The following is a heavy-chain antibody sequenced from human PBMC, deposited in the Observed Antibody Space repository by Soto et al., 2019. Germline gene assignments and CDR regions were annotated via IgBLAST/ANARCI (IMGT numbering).Heavy chain of an antibody. Sequence: ASVKVSCKASGYTLTSYAMHWVRQATGQRLEWMGWINAGNGNTKYSQKFQGRVTITRDTSASTAYMELSSLRSEDTAGYYCARDLGGWPDYWGQGTLVTVSS. CDR3: ARDLGGWPDY. CDR1: GYTLTSYA. J-gene: IGHJ4*02. D-gene: IGHD2-15*01. CDR2: INAGNGNT. V-gene: IGHV1-3*01.